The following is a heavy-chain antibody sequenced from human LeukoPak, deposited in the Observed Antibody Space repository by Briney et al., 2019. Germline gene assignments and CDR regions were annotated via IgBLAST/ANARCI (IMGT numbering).Heavy chain of an antibody. CDR3: ARDKPQDSSGWYWNAFDI. D-gene: IGHD6-19*01. Sequence: PGGSLRLSCAASGFTFSSYSMNWVRQAPGKGLEWVSSISSSSSYIYYADSVKGRFTISRDNAKNSLYLQMNSLRAEDTAVYYCARDKPQDSSGWYWNAFDIWGQGTMVTVSS. V-gene: IGHV3-21*01. CDR2: ISSSSSYI. J-gene: IGHJ3*02. CDR1: GFTFSSYS.